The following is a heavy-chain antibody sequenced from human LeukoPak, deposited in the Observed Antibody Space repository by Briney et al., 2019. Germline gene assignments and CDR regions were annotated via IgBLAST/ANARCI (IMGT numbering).Heavy chain of an antibody. CDR1: GGSISSYY. V-gene: IGHV4-4*07. J-gene: IGHJ5*02. Sequence: SETLSLTCTVSGGSISSYYWSWIRQPAGKGLEWIGRIYTSGSTNYNPSLKSRVTMSVDTSKNQFSLKLSTVTAADTAVYYCARGNMEDYYDSSGYSYWFDPWGQGTLVTVSS. CDR3: ARGNMEDYYDSSGYSYWFDP. D-gene: IGHD3-22*01. CDR2: IYTSGST.